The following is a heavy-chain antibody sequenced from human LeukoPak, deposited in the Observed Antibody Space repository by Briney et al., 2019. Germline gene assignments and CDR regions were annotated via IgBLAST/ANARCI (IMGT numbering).Heavy chain of an antibody. CDR1: GGSISGSSYY. D-gene: IGHD3-10*01. J-gene: IGHJ4*02. Sequence: SETLSLTCTASGGSISGSSYYWGWIRQPPGQGLEWIGSIYYTGSTYHNPSLKSRVTISVDTSRNQFSLRLSSLTAADTAVYYCARDQEGSGTDYWGQGTLVTVSS. CDR3: ARDQEGSGTDY. V-gene: IGHV4-39*02. CDR2: IYYTGST.